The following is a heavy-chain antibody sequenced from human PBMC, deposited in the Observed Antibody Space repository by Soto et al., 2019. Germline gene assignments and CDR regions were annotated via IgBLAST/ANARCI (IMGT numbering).Heavy chain of an antibody. CDR3: ARIDY. CDR2: INPAYGNT. V-gene: IGHV1-3*05. Sequence: QVQLVQSGAEEKKPGASVRVSCTASGYTFSSNAIHWVRQAPGQRLEWMGWINPAYGNTKYSQKLQGRLTITRDTPASTAYMERSSLKSEDTAGYYCARIDYWAQGTLVTVSS. CDR1: GYTFSSNA. J-gene: IGHJ4*02.